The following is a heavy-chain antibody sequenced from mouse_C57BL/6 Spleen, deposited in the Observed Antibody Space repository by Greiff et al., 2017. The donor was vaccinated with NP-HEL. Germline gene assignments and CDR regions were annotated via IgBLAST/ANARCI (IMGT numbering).Heavy chain of an antibody. V-gene: IGHV1-50*01. Sequence: QVQLQQPGAELVKPGASVKLSCKASGYTFTSYWMQWVNQRPGQGLEWIGEIDPSDSYTNYNQKFKGKATLTVDTASSTAYMQLSSLTSEDSAVYYCARNDGYYEFAYWGQGTLVTVSA. CDR1: GYTFTSYW. J-gene: IGHJ3*01. CDR2: IDPSDSYT. D-gene: IGHD2-3*01. CDR3: ARNDGYYEFAY.